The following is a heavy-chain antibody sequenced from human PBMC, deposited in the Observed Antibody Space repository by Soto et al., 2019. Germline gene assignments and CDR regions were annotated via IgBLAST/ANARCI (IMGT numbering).Heavy chain of an antibody. Sequence: EVQLLESGGGLVQPGGSLRLSCAASGFTFSSYAMSWVRQAPGKGLEWVSAISGRGSSTYYTDSVKGRFTISRDTSKNTLYLQMNSLRGEDTAVYYCAKVMYSSSWYASDDFDYWGQGTLVTVSS. J-gene: IGHJ4*02. CDR1: GFTFSSYA. CDR2: ISGRGSST. V-gene: IGHV3-23*01. CDR3: AKVMYSSSWYASDDFDY. D-gene: IGHD6-13*01.